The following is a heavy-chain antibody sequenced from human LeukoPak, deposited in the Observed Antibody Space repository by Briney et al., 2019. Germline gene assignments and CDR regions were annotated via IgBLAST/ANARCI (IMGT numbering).Heavy chain of an antibody. D-gene: IGHD3-9*01. J-gene: IGHJ4*02. V-gene: IGHV4-4*07. CDR1: GGSFSTYY. Sequence: SETLSLTCTVSGGSFSTYYWSWIRQPAGKGLEWIGRIYTSGSTNYNPSLKSRVTISVDTSKNQFSLKLSSVTAADTAVYYCARDYYDILTGYYTSDYWGQGTLVTVSS. CDR2: IYTSGST. CDR3: ARDYYDILTGYYTSDY.